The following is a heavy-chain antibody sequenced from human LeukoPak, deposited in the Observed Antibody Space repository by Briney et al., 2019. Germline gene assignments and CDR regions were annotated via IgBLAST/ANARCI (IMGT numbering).Heavy chain of an antibody. CDR3: ARVEYYYGSGSTGAFDI. CDR1: GYTFTGYY. CDR2: INPNSGGT. Sequence: ASVKVSCKASGYTFTGYYMHWVRQAPGQGLEWMGWINPNSGGTNYAQKFQGRVTMTRDTSISTAYMELSRLRSDDTAVYYCARVEYYYGSGSTGAFDIWGQGTMVTVSS. V-gene: IGHV1-2*02. J-gene: IGHJ3*02. D-gene: IGHD3-10*01.